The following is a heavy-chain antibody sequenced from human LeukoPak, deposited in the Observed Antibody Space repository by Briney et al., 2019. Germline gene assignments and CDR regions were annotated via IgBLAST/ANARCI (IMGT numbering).Heavy chain of an antibody. V-gene: IGHV3-23*01. Sequence: GGSLRLSCAASGFTFSSYALSWVRQAPGKGLEWVSAISGSGGSTYYADSVKGRFTISRDNSKNTLYLQMNSLRAEDTAVYYCAKSINNYGDINYFDYWGQGTLVTVSS. CDR1: GFTFSSYA. J-gene: IGHJ4*02. D-gene: IGHD4-17*01. CDR2: ISGSGGST. CDR3: AKSINNYGDINYFDY.